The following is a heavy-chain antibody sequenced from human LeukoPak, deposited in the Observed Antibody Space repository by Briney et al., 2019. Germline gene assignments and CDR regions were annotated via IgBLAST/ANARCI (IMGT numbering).Heavy chain of an antibody. J-gene: IGHJ3*02. CDR3: VREYYYDSSGRVGAFDI. D-gene: IGHD3-22*01. Sequence: SETLSLTCTVSGGSISSYYWSWIRQPPGKGLEWIGYIYYSGSTNYNPSLKSRGTISVDKSKNQFSLKLSSVTAADTAVYYCVREYYYDSSGRVGAFDIWGQGTKVTVSS. V-gene: IGHV4-59*08. CDR2: IYYSGST. CDR1: GGSISSYY.